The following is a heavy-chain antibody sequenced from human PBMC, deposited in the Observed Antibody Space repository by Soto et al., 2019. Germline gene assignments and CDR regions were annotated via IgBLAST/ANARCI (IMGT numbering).Heavy chain of an antibody. V-gene: IGHV1-58*01. CDR1: GFTFTRSA. CDR2: IVVGSGNT. CDR3: AAVGPSQDLLY. J-gene: IGHJ4*02. Sequence: SLKVSCKASGFTFTRSAVQWVRQARGQRLEWIGWIVVGSGNTNYAQKFQERVTITRDMSTSTAYMELSSLRSEDTAVYYCAAVGPSQDLLYWGQGTLVTVSS. D-gene: IGHD3-16*01.